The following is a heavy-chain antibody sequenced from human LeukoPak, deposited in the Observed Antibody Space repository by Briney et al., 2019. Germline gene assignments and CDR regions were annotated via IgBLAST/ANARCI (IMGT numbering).Heavy chain of an antibody. CDR2: IYHSGNT. CDR1: NYSISDAYY. D-gene: IGHD3-22*01. Sequence: SETLSLTCTVSNYSISDAYYWGWIRQPPGKGLEWIGNIYHSGNTHYNPYLKSRVTISVDTSKNHFSLELSSVTAADTAVYYCARGDFHETSGYRDYWGQGTLVTVSS. CDR3: ARGDFHETSGYRDY. J-gene: IGHJ4*02. V-gene: IGHV4-38-2*02.